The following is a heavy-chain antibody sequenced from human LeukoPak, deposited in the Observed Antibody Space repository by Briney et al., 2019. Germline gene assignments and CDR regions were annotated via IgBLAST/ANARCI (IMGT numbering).Heavy chain of an antibody. V-gene: IGHV4-4*07. D-gene: IGHD1-26*01. J-gene: IGHJ3*02. CDR3: ARAKKWELLPFSAFDI. CDR2: IYTSGST. Sequence: SETLSLTCTVSGGSISSYYWSWIRQPAGKGLEWIGRIYTSGSTNYNPSLKSRVTISVDTSKNQFSLKLSSVTAADTAVYYCARAKKWELLPFSAFDIWGQGTMVTVSS. CDR1: GGSISSYY.